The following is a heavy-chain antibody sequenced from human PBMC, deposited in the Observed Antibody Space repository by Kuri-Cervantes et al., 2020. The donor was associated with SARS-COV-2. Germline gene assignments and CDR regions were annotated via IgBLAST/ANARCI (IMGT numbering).Heavy chain of an antibody. D-gene: IGHD6-13*01. CDR1: GFTFSSYA. V-gene: IGHV3-30*04. Sequence: GESLKISCEASGFTFSSYATRWVRQAPGKGLEWVALISYHGNNTYHADSVKGRFTISRDNSKNTVYLQMNSLRAEDTAVYYCAKDLAASVTRGYFDYWGQGTLVTVSS. J-gene: IGHJ4*02. CDR3: AKDLAASVTRGYFDY. CDR2: ISYHGNNT.